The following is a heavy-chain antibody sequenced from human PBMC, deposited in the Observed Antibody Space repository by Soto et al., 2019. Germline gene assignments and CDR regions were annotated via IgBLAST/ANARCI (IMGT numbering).Heavy chain of an antibody. Sequence: GGSLRLSXAASGFTFSSYGMHWVRQAPGKGLEWVAVISYDGSNKYYADSVKGRFTISRDNSKNTLYLQMNSLRAEDTAVYYCAKEGGGFLEWNGMDVWGQGTTVTVSS. V-gene: IGHV3-30*18. J-gene: IGHJ6*02. D-gene: IGHD3-3*01. CDR1: GFTFSSYG. CDR2: ISYDGSNK. CDR3: AKEGGGFLEWNGMDV.